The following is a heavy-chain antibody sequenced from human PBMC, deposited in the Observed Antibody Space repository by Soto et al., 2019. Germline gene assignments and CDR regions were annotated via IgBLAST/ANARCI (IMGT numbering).Heavy chain of an antibody. D-gene: IGHD2-15*01. Sequence: HWVRELPGKGLEWVAGLSWDRSTVAYADSVQGRFTISRDHAKNSVDLLMDSLRPDDTALYFCAVSSPDIVVLPSSIYFTSWGPGAQVTVSS. J-gene: IGHJ4*02. CDR2: LSWDRSTV. CDR3: AVSSPDIVVLPSSIYFTS. V-gene: IGHV3-9*01.